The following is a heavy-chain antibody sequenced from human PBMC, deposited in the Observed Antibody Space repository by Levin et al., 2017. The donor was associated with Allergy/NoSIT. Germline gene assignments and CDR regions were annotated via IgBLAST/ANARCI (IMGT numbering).Heavy chain of an antibody. Sequence: GGSLRLSCAASGFTFSSYSMNWVRQAPGKGLEWVSSISSSSYIYYADSVKGRFTISRDNAKNSLYLQMNSLRAEDTAVYYCARSPATADAFDSWGQGTMVTVSS. J-gene: IGHJ3*02. V-gene: IGHV3-21*01. D-gene: IGHD4-17*01. CDR3: ARSPATADAFDS. CDR2: ISSSSYI. CDR1: GFTFSSYS.